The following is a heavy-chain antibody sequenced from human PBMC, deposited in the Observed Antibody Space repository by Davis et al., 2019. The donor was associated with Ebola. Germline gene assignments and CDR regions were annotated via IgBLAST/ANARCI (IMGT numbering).Heavy chain of an antibody. CDR1: GFTFSTYW. CDR3: GRVIGIPGIGMDV. CDR2: TNSDGSDT. D-gene: IGHD2-21*01. Sequence: PWGSLRLSCASSGFTFSTYWMHWVRQAPGKGLVWVSRTNSDGSDTSYADSVKGRFTMSRDNAKNTLYLQMNSLRPEDTAVYFCGRVIGIPGIGMDVWGQGTTVTVSS. V-gene: IGHV3-74*01. J-gene: IGHJ6*02.